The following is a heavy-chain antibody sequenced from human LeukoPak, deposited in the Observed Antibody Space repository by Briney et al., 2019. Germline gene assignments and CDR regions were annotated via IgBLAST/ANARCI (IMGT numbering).Heavy chain of an antibody. CDR1: GFTFSSYW. D-gene: IGHD2-21*02. J-gene: IGHJ6*02. Sequence: PGGSLRLSCAASGFTFSSYWMHWVRQAPGKGLVWVSRINSDGSSTSYADSVKGRFTISRDNAKNTLYLQMNSLRAEDTAVYYCAREVTRTSIVVVTRDARYGMDVWGQGTTVTVSS. CDR3: AREVTRTSIVVVTRDARYGMDV. CDR2: INSDGSST. V-gene: IGHV3-74*01.